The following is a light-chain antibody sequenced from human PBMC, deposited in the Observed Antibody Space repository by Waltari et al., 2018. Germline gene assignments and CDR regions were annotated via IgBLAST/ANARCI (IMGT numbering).Light chain of an antibody. CDR1: QSVSSNS. CDR2: GAA. J-gene: IGKJ5*01. Sequence: IVLTQSPVSLSLSPGDRATLSCRASQSVSSNSFAWYQQKPGQSPRLLIYGAATRASGIPERFRASGSGTDFTLTISRVEAEDFAMYYCQQFGRSSIAFGQGTRLDLK. CDR3: QQFGRSSIA. V-gene: IGKV3-20*01.